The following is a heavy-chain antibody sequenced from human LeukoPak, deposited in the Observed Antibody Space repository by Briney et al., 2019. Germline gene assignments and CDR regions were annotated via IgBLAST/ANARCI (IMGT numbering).Heavy chain of an antibody. V-gene: IGHV5-51*01. J-gene: IGHJ5*02. CDR2: IYPGDSDT. CDR3: ARAGLGYCSSTSCYRMDWFDP. Sequence: GESLKISCKGSGYSFTSYWIGWVRQMPGKGLEWMGIIYPGDSDTRYSPSFQGQVTISADKSISTAYLQWSSLKASDTAMYYCARAGLGYCSSTSCYRMDWFDPWGQGTLVTVSS. CDR1: GYSFTSYW. D-gene: IGHD2-2*02.